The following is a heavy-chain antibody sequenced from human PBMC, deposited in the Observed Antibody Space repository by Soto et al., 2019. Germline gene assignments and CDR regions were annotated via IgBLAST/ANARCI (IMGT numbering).Heavy chain of an antibody. D-gene: IGHD5-12*01. V-gene: IGHV2-5*01. CDR1: GFSLTTAGVA. Sequence: SGPTLVNPTQTLTLPCTFSGFSLTTAGVAVGWIRQPPGGALEWLALVYWNDDKRYSPSLRTRLTITGDASKNQVVLSLTNVDPGDTATYFCAHSDGGYEIIYFDFWGQGAPVTVS. J-gene: IGHJ4*02. CDR3: AHSDGGYEIIYFDF. CDR2: VYWNDDK.